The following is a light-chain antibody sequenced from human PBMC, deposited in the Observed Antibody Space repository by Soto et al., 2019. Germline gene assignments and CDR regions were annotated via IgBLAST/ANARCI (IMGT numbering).Light chain of an antibody. Sequence: SALTQPASVSGSPGQSITISCTGTSSDVGGYNYVSWYQQHPGKAPKLMIYEVSNRPSGVSNRFSGSKSGNTASLTISGLQAEDEADYYCSSYTSSSTNVFGTGTKGTVL. J-gene: IGLJ1*01. V-gene: IGLV2-14*01. CDR1: SSDVGGYNY. CDR2: EVS. CDR3: SSYTSSSTNV.